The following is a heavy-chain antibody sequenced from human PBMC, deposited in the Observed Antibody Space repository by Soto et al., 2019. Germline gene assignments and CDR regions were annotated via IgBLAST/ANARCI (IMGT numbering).Heavy chain of an antibody. V-gene: IGHV3-30*05. CDR2: TSYDGSQK. J-gene: IGHJ4*02. CDR3: ARDVGGHYYDNNGLDS. D-gene: IGHD3-22*01. CDR1: GFDFTDYG. Sequence: QVQLVESGGGVVQPGGSLRLSCAASGFDFTDYGMHWVRQAPGKGLQWVAFTSYDGSQKYYADFVKGRFPISRDNSKNTLFLQMTSLNTDDTAVYYCARDVGGHYYDNNGLDSWGQGTLVTVSS.